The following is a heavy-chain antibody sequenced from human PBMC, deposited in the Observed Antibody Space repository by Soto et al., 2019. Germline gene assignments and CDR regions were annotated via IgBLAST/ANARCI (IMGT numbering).Heavy chain of an antibody. CDR3: ARDIRSSSWYEDYYYYGVDV. V-gene: IGHV3-66*01. J-gene: IGHJ6*02. Sequence: GGSLRLSCAASGFTVSSNYMSWVRQAPGKGLEWVSVIYSGGSTYYADSVKGRFTISRDNSKNTLYLQMNSLRAEDTAVYYCARDIRSSSWYEDYYYYGVDVRGQGTTVPVSS. CDR1: GFTVSSNY. CDR2: IYSGGST. D-gene: IGHD6-13*01.